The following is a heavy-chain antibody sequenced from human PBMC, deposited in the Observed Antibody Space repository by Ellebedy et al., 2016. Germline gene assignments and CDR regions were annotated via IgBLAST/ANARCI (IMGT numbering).Heavy chain of an antibody. CDR1: GFTFGDYG. CDR3: TREGWGSAPSDY. Sequence: GESLKISCTASGFTFGDYGLSWIRQAPEKGLEWVGFIRSKVYGGTTEYAASVQGRFTISRDDSKSIAYLQMNSLKTEDTAVYYCTREGWGSAPSDYWGQGTLVTVSS. V-gene: IGHV3-49*03. J-gene: IGHJ4*02. CDR2: IRSKVYGGTT. D-gene: IGHD7-27*01.